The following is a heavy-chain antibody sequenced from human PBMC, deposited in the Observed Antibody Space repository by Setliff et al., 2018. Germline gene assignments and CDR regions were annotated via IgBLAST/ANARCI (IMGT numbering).Heavy chain of an antibody. J-gene: IGHJ6*03. CDR2: ISSSSSYI. D-gene: IGHD3-10*01. CDR3: ARDPGYGSGIYYYYYYYMDV. Sequence: GGSLRLSCAASGFTFSSYSMNWVRQAPGKGLEWVSSISSSSSYIYYADSVKGRFTISRDNAKNSLYLQMNSLRAEDTAVYYCARDPGYGSGIYYYYYYYMDVWGKGTTVTVSS. V-gene: IGHV3-21*01. CDR1: GFTFSSYS.